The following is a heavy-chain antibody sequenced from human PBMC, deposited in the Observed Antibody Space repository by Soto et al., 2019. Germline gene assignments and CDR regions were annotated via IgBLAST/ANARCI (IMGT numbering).Heavy chain of an antibody. CDR1: GYTFTSYD. CDR3: ARLKQDYAVA. CDR2: MNHNSGNT. J-gene: IGHJ5*02. Sequence: QVQLVQSGAEVKKPGASVKVSCKASGYTFTSYDINWVRLATGQGLEWMGWMNHNSGNTAYAQKFQGRVTMTRNTSISTAYMELCSLRSEYTAVYYGARLKQDYAVAWGQGTLVTVSS. V-gene: IGHV1-8*01. D-gene: IGHD3-16*01.